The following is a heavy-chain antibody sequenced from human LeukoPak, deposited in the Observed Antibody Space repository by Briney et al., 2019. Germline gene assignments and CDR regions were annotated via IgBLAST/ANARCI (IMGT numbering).Heavy chain of an antibody. CDR1: GGSISSYY. CDR3: ARAPGAALD. V-gene: IGHV4-34*01. Sequence: SETLSLTCTVSGGSISSYYWSWIRQPPGKGLEWIGEINHRGSTNYNPSLKSRVTVSLDTSKNQFSLKLSSVTAADTAVYYCARAPGAALDWGQGTLVTVSS. D-gene: IGHD2-15*01. J-gene: IGHJ4*02. CDR2: INHRGST.